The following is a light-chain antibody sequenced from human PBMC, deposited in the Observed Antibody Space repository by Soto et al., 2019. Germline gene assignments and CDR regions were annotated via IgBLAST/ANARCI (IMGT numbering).Light chain of an antibody. CDR2: ADS. CDR3: QQRYNWPIT. Sequence: EILLTQSPGTLSLSPAERSTLSCRSSQSVSSSYLAWYQQKPGQAPRLLIYADSNRATGIPARFSGSGSGRDFTLTISSLEPEDFSVYYCQQRYNWPITFGQGTRLEIK. CDR1: QSVSSSY. J-gene: IGKJ5*01. V-gene: IGKV3D-20*02.